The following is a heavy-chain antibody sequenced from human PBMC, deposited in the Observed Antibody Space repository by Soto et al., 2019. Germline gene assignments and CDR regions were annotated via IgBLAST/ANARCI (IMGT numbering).Heavy chain of an antibody. J-gene: IGHJ4*02. CDR3: VRDFTS. Sequence: GGSLRLSCTASGFVVTKNYMSWVRQAPGKGPEWVSIIHAGGNSYFADSVKGRFTISRDNSKNTLNLHMNNLRVEDTAIYYWVRDFTSWGQGTLVTVSS. V-gene: IGHV3-53*01. CDR2: IHAGGNS. CDR1: GFVVTKNY.